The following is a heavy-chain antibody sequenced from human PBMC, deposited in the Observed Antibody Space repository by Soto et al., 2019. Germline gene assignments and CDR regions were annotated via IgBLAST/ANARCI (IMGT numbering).Heavy chain of an antibody. CDR2: IYRSGST. CDR1: GGSISSDDW. J-gene: IGHJ4*02. Sequence: QVQLQESGPGLVKPSETLSLTCTVSGGSISSDDWWTWVRQPPGKALKWIGEIYRSGSTNYNPSLESRVTISVDKSKNHFSLKLNSVTAADTAVYYCARGSRGSWYIYWGQGTLVTVSS. V-gene: IGHV4-4*02. D-gene: IGHD6-13*01. CDR3: ARGSRGSWYIY.